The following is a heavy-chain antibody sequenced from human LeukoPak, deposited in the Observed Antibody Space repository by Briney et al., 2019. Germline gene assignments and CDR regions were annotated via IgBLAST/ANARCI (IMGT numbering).Heavy chain of an antibody. J-gene: IGHJ1*01. Sequence: SETLSLTCTVSGGSISSYYWSWIRQPPGKGLEWIGYIYYSGSTNYNPSLKSRVTISVDTSKNQISLKLDSVTAADTAVYYCARHDVAGATTDYFQHWGQGTLVTVSS. V-gene: IGHV4-59*08. CDR1: GGSISSYY. CDR3: ARHDVAGATTDYFQH. D-gene: IGHD1-26*01. CDR2: IYYSGST.